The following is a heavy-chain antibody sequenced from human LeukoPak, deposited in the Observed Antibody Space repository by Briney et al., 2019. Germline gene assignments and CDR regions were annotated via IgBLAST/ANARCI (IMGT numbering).Heavy chain of an antibody. V-gene: IGHV3-21*01. CDR3: ARANCISTSCYKGVSVFDI. CDR2: ISSSSSYI. CDR1: GFTFSSYS. J-gene: IGHJ3*02. D-gene: IGHD2-2*02. Sequence: PGGSLRLSCAASGFTFSSYSMNWVRQAPGKGLEWVSSISSSSSYIYYAASVERLFTISRDKAKNSRYLQMNSLRAEDTAVYYCARANCISTSCYKGVSVFDIWGQGTMVTVSS.